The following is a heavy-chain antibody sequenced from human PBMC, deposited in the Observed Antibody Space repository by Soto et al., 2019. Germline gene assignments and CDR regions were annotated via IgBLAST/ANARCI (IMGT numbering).Heavy chain of an antibody. CDR1: GFTFSSYG. Sequence: QVQLVESGGGVVQPGRSLRLSCAASGFTFSSYGMHWVRQAPGKGLEWVAGISFEGTNKYYGDSVKGRVTISRDNSNDTLYLQMGNLTVEYTAICYYPKDRHYDFWCGFLYDSGGEGTLVTVHS. D-gene: IGHD3-3*01. CDR2: ISFEGTNK. V-gene: IGHV3-30*18. CDR3: PKDRHYDFWCGFLYDS. J-gene: IGHJ1*01.